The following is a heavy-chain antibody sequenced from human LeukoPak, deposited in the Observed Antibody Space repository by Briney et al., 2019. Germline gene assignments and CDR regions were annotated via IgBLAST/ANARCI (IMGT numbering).Heavy chain of an antibody. J-gene: IGHJ5*02. Sequence: GGSLRLSCAASGFTFSTFGMTWVRQAPGKGLEWVSGISVSGGNTYYADSVKGRFGISRDNSKNTMYLQMNSLRAEDTAVYYCAKVLPSSSSPDPWGQGTLVTVSS. D-gene: IGHD6-6*01. V-gene: IGHV3-23*01. CDR2: ISVSGGNT. CDR1: GFTFSTFG. CDR3: AKVLPSSSSPDP.